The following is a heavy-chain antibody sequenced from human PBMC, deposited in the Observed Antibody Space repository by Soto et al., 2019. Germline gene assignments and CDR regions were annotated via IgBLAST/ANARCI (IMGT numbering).Heavy chain of an antibody. Sequence: QVQLVQSGAEVKKPGASVKVSCKASGYTFTSYYMHWVRQAPGQGLEWMGIINPSGGSTSYAQKFQGRVTMTRDRGTSTVYMELSSLRSEDTAEYYCARGGTTSSWYFDLLGRGTLVTVSP. V-gene: IGHV1-46*01. CDR3: ARGGTTSSWYFDL. D-gene: IGHD4-17*01. CDR2: INPSGGST. J-gene: IGHJ2*01. CDR1: GYTFTSYY.